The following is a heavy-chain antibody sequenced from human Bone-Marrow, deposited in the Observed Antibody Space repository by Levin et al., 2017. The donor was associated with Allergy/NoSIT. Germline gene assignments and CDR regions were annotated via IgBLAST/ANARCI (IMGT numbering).Heavy chain of an antibody. V-gene: IGHV3-73*01. CDR1: GFTFSGSA. CDR3: TARGTVTQHLDAFDI. Sequence: PGESLKISCAASGFTFSGSAMHWVRQASGKGLEWVGRIRSKANSYATAYAASVKGRFTISRDDSKNTAYLQMNSLKTEDTAVYYCTARGTVTQHLDAFDIWGQGTMVTVSS. CDR2: IRSKANSYAT. J-gene: IGHJ3*02. D-gene: IGHD4-11*01.